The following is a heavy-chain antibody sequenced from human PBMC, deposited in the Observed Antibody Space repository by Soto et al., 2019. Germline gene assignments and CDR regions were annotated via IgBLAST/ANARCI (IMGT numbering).Heavy chain of an antibody. CDR2: IDWNGVSR. J-gene: IGHJ4*02. Sequence: ELQLVESGGGVIRPGGSLRLSCVGSGFSFDEYGMTWVRQAPGKGLEWVSGIDWNGVSRGYSDSVRGRFTISRDNAKNSLFLQMDSLRVEDTGVYYCARDWSWQEKVPNYWGQGTLVTVSS. CDR3: ARDWSWQEKVPNY. V-gene: IGHV3-20*04. D-gene: IGHD1-26*01. CDR1: GFSFDEYG.